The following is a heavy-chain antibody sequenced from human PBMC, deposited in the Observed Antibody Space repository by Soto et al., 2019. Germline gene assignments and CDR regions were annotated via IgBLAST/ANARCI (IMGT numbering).Heavy chain of an antibody. CDR3: AKKAWGSYRYFDY. CDR2: INGSGDAT. D-gene: IGHD3-16*02. Sequence: EVQLLESGGGLVQPGESLRLSCAASGFTFSSYAMSWVRQTPGKGLEWVSVINGSGDATFYAGSVKGRFTISRDNPKNTLYLQMNSLRAEDTAIYYCAKKAWGSYRYFDYWGQGTLVTVSS. CDR1: GFTFSSYA. V-gene: IGHV3-23*01. J-gene: IGHJ4*02.